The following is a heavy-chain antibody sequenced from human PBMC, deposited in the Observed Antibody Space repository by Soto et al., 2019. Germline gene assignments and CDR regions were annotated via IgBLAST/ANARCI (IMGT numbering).Heavy chain of an antibody. D-gene: IGHD3-16*01. CDR3: ARLRFGNMEREFDL. Sequence: GGSLRLSCVGSGFTFSSNWMSWVRQVPGKGLEWVANIQQDESEKYYVDSVKGRFTVSRDNAKNSMYLQMNSLRVDDTAVYHCARLRFGNMEREFDLWGQGSSVTVSS. J-gene: IGHJ4*02. CDR2: IQQDESEK. V-gene: IGHV3-7*05. CDR1: GFTFSSNW.